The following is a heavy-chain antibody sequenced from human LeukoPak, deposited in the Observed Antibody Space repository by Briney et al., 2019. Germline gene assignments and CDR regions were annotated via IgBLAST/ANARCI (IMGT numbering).Heavy chain of an antibody. V-gene: IGHV1-69*13. CDR1: GGTFSSYA. J-gene: IGHJ4*02. Sequence: SVKVSCKASGGTFSSYAISWVRQAPGKGLEWMGGIIPIFSTTNYAQKFQGRVTITADESTSTAYMELSSLRSEDTAVYYCISWAAAGTGYWGQGTLVTVSS. CDR2: IIPIFSTT. D-gene: IGHD6-13*01. CDR3: ISWAAAGTGY.